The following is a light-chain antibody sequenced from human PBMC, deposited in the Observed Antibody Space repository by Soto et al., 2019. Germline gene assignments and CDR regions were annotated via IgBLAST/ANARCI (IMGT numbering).Light chain of an antibody. J-gene: IGLJ3*02. V-gene: IGLV2-14*01. CDR2: EVS. CDR1: SSDVGGYNY. CDR3: SSYTSGSTWV. Sequence: QSVLTQPASVSGSPGQSITISCTGTSSDVGGYNYVSWYQQHPGKAPKLMIYEVSNRPPGVSNRFSGSKSGNTASLTISGLQAEDEADYYCSSYTSGSTWVFGGGTKLTVL.